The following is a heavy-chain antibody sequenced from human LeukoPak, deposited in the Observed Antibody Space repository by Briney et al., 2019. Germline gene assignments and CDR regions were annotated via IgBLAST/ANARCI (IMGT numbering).Heavy chain of an antibody. V-gene: IGHV1-18*04. CDR1: GYTFTGYH. CDR3: ARVGHDYGDYPFDY. J-gene: IGHJ4*02. CDR2: ISAYNGNT. D-gene: IGHD4-17*01. Sequence: ASVKVSCKASGYTFTGYHMHWVRQAPGQGLEWMGWISAYNGNTNYAQKLQGRVTMTTDTSTSTAYMELRSLRSDDTAVYYCARVGHDYGDYPFDYWGQGTLVTVSS.